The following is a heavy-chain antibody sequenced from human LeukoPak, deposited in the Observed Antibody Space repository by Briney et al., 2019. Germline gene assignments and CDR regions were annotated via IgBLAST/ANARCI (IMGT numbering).Heavy chain of an antibody. CDR3: ARGAPQMATELYYFDY. V-gene: IGHV4-34*01. Sequence: SETPSLTCAVYGGSFSGYYWSWIRQPPGKGLEWIGEINHSGSTNYNPSLKSRVTISVDTSKNQFSPKLSSVTAADTAVYYCARGAPQMATELYYFDYWGQGTLVTVSS. CDR1: GGSFSGYY. D-gene: IGHD5-24*01. J-gene: IGHJ4*02. CDR2: INHSGST.